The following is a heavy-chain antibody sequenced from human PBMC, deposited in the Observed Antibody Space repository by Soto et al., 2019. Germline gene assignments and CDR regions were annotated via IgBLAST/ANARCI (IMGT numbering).Heavy chain of an antibody. J-gene: IGHJ3*02. CDR3: AKATGAGGGVLHI. Sequence: VSLRLCCAASGFTFSSYSMNWVRQAPGKGLEWVSYISSSSSTIYYADSVKGRFTISRDNAKNSLYLQMNSLRDEDTAVYYCAKATGAGGGVLHISGQGTMVIVS. CDR1: GFTFSSYS. V-gene: IGHV3-48*02. CDR2: ISSSSSTI. D-gene: IGHD7-27*01.